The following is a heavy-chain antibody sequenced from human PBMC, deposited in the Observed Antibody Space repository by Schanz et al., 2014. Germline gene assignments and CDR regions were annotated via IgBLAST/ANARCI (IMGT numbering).Heavy chain of an antibody. J-gene: IGHJ4*02. V-gene: IGHV3-23*01. CDR2: ISDRGDGT. D-gene: IGHD6-19*01. Sequence: EQVLESGGGFVQPGGSLRLSCATSGFTFTTFAMTWVRQAPEKGLEWVSGISDRGDGTNYGDSVRGRFTISRDNSRNTVYLQMNNVGVDDTATYYCVKTDAGWRFDYWGQGTLVIVSS. CDR3: VKTDAGWRFDY. CDR1: GFTFTTFA.